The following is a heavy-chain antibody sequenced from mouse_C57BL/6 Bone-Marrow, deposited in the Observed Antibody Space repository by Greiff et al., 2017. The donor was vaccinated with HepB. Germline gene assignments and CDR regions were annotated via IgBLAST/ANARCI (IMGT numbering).Heavy chain of an antibody. D-gene: IGHD4-1*01. J-gene: IGHJ3*01. CDR2: ISSGGSYT. V-gene: IGHV5-6*01. CDR3: AIQKYWVWFAY. Sequence: VQLKESGGDLVKPGGSLKLSCAASGFTFSSYGMSWVRQTPDKRLEWVATISSGGSYTYYPDSVKGRFTISRDTAKNTLYLQMSSLKSEETAMYYCAIQKYWVWFAYWGQGTLVTVSA. CDR1: GFTFSSYG.